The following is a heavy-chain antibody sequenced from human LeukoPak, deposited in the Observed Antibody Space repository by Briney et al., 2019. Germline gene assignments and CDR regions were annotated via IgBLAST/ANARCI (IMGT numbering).Heavy chain of an antibody. D-gene: IGHD6-13*01. V-gene: IGHV1-46*01. Sequence: GASVKVSCKASGYTFTSYYMHWVRQAPGQGLEWMGIINPSGGSTSYAQKFQGRVTMTRDTSTSTVYMELSSLRSEDTAVYYCARRRYSSSWYSFIWFDPWGQGTLVTVSS. CDR3: ARRRYSSSWYSFIWFDP. CDR2: INPSGGST. J-gene: IGHJ5*02. CDR1: GYTFTSYY.